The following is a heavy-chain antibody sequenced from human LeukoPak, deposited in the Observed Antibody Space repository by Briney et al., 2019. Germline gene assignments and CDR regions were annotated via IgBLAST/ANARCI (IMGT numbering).Heavy chain of an antibody. CDR1: GGSFSGYY. V-gene: IGHV4-34*01. D-gene: IGHD6-19*01. CDR2: INHSGST. Sequence: SETLSLTCAVYGGSFSGYYWSWIRQPPGKGLEWIGEINHSGSTNYNPSLKSRVTISVDTSKNQFSLKLSSVTAADTAVYYCARCIAVADPSWFDPWGQGTLVTVSS. J-gene: IGHJ5*02. CDR3: ARCIAVADPSWFDP.